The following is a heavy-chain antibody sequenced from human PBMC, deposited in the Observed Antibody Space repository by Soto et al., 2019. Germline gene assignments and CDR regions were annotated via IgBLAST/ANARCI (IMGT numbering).Heavy chain of an antibody. J-gene: IGHJ4*02. V-gene: IGHV2-5*02. D-gene: IGHD3-10*01. CDR2: IYWDGDD. CDR3: ARHQSGGRYFDY. CDR1: GFSVSTRGVG. Sequence: QITLKESGPTLVKPTQTLTMTCTVSGFSVSTRGVGVGWIRQPPGKALEWVALIYWDGDDRYSPSLKSRLTITKDTAKNLVVLTMTTMDPADTATYYCARHQSGGRYFDYWGQGSLVTVSS.